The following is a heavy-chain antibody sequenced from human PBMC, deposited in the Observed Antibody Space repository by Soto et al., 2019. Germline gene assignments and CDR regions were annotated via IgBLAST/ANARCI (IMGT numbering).Heavy chain of an antibody. D-gene: IGHD3-22*01. V-gene: IGHV1-69*06. CDR3: ARALLSHSYDSGGYDSYFHAMDV. CDR2: IIPISETT. J-gene: IGHJ6*02. Sequence: ASVKVSCKASGGTFSSLDINWVRQAPVQGLEWMGGIIPISETTNYAQIFQGRVSIVADISTSTAYMELSRLRSEDTAVYYCARALLSHSYDSGGYDSYFHAMDVWGQGTPVTVSS. CDR1: GGTFSSLD.